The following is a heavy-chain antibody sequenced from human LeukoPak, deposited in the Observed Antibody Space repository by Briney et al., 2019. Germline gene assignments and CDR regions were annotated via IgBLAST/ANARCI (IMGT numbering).Heavy chain of an antibody. CDR1: RFTVSSTY. V-gene: IGHV3-53*01. CDR2: VYKDGKM. J-gene: IGHJ4*02. D-gene: IGHD2-21*01. CDR3: ASRHCSGGDCYFAGADPFDH. Sequence: GGSLRLSCAASRFTVSSTYMSWVRQSPGKGLEWVSVVYKDGKMFYIDSVKGRFAISRDTSKNTVYLQMNNLRAEDTAVYYCASRHCSGGDCYFAGADPFDHWGQGTLVTVSS.